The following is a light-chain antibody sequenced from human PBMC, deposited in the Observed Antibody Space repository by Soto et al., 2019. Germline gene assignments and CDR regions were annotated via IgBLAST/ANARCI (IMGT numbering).Light chain of an antibody. CDR3: QSYDTSLSGVI. CDR1: SSNIGAGYD. V-gene: IGLV1-40*01. CDR2: ADN. Sequence: QSVLTQTPSVSGAPGQKITMSCTGSSSNIGAGYDVHWYQQVPGAAPRLLIYADNNRPSGVPDRFSASKSGTSASLAITGLQGKDEANYYCQSYDTSLSGVIFGAGTKLTVL. J-gene: IGLJ2*01.